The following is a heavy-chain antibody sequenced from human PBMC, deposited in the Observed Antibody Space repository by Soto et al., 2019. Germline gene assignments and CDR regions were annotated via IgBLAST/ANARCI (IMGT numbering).Heavy chain of an antibody. CDR3: ARGPDQDIEVGARGGVSGMDV. J-gene: IGHJ6*02. D-gene: IGHD1-26*01. Sequence: PGGSLRLSCAASGFTFSSYAMHWVRQAPGKGLEWVAVISYDGSNKYYADSVKGRFTIPRDNSKNTLYLQMNSLRAEDTAVYYCARGPDQDIEVGARGGVSGMDVWGQGTTVTVSS. V-gene: IGHV3-30-3*01. CDR1: GFTFSSYA. CDR2: ISYDGSNK.